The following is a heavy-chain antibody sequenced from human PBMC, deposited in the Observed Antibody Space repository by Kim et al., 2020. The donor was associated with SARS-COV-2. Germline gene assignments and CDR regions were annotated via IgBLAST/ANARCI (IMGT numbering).Heavy chain of an antibody. CDR2: ISCSGGMT. CDR1: GFTFSSYA. Sequence: GGSLRLSCAASGFTFSSYAMSWVRQAPGKGLEWVSSISCSGGMTFYADSVKGRFTISRGNSENTLYLQMNSLRADDTAVYFCAKMPFDPRRAVSPGEDYWGQGTLVTVSS. CDR3: AKMPFDPRRAVSPGEDY. V-gene: IGHV3-23*01. J-gene: IGHJ4*02. D-gene: IGHD6-19*01.